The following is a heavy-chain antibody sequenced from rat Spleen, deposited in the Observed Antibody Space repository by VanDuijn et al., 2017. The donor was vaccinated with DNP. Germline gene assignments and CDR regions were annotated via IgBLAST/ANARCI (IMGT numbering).Heavy chain of an antibody. CDR3: TRVLYNGYQRHYWSFDF. V-gene: IGHV2-41*01. J-gene: IGHJ1*01. D-gene: IGHD1-7*01. CDR1: GFSLTSNS. CDR2: IWNNGGT. Sequence: QVQLKESGPGLVQPSQTLSLTCTVAGFSLTSNSVHWVRQPPGKGLEWMGVIWNNGGTRYNSALKSRLSISRDTSKSQVFLKMNSLQTEDTAIYFCTRVLYNGYQRHYWSFDFWGPGTMVTVSS.